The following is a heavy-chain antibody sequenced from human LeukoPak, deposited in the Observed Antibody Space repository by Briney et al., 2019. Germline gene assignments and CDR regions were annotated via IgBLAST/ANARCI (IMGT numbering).Heavy chain of an antibody. Sequence: GGSLGLSCAASGFTFSDYYMSWIRQAPGKGLEWVSYISNSRSYTNYADSVKGRFTISRDNAKNSLYLQMNSLRAEDTAVYYCARSHSAYSLDYWGQGTLVTVSS. CDR2: ISNSRSYT. V-gene: IGHV3-11*03. D-gene: IGHD2-15*01. CDR1: GFTFSDYY. CDR3: ARSHSAYSLDY. J-gene: IGHJ4*02.